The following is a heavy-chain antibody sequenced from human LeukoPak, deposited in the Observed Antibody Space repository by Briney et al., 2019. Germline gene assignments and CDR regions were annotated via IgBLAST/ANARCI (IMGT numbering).Heavy chain of an antibody. CDR1: ADSITNHH. J-gene: IGHJ5*02. CDR3: VRGSTGAFDP. CDR2: IYYSGSS. Sequence: SETLSLTCTVSADSITNHHWSWIRQPPGKGLEWIGYIYYSGSSNYNPSLKSRVTMSVDTSKNQFSLKLSSVTAADPAVYYCVRGSTGAFDPWGQGTLVTVSS. D-gene: IGHD1-1*01. V-gene: IGHV4-59*11.